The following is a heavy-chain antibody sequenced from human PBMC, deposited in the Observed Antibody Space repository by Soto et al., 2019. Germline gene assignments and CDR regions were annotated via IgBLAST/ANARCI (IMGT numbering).Heavy chain of an antibody. CDR2: ISYDGNNK. Sequence: QVLLGESGGGVVQPGTSLRLSCAASGFTFRGYGMHWVRQAPGKGLEGVAVISYDGNNKYYGDSVKGRFTISTDNSKNTLYLQMNSLRAEDTAVYYCAKDPGRHCSAGGCLLNFQFETWGQGTQVTVSS. D-gene: IGHD2-15*01. CDR1: GFTFRGYG. CDR3: AKDPGRHCSAGGCLLNFQFET. J-gene: IGHJ5*02. V-gene: IGHV3-30*18.